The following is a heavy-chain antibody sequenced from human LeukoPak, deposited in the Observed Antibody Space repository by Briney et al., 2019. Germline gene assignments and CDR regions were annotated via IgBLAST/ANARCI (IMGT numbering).Heavy chain of an antibody. CDR2: ISSSGSTI. Sequence: GGSLRLSCAASGFTFSSYEMNWVRQAPGKGLEWVSYISSSGSTIYYADSVKGRFTISRDNAKNSLYLQMNSLRAEDTAVYYCARQPAGDYIPWYYYYYMDVWGKGTTVTVSS. D-gene: IGHD4-17*01. CDR1: GFTFSSYE. CDR3: ARQPAGDYIPWYYYYYMDV. J-gene: IGHJ6*03. V-gene: IGHV3-48*03.